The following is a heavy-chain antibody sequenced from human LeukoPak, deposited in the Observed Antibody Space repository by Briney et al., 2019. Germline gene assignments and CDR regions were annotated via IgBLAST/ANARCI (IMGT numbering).Heavy chain of an antibody. J-gene: IGHJ6*02. V-gene: IGHV3-66*02. D-gene: IGHD4-17*01. Sequence: PGGSLRLSCAASGFTVRSNYMSWVRQAPGKGLEWVSVIYSGGSTYYADSVKGRFTISRDNSKNTLYLQMNSLRAEDTAVYYCARTVTTPFYYYYGMDVWGQGTTVTVSS. CDR2: IYSGGST. CDR1: GFTVRSNY. CDR3: ARTVTTPFYYYYGMDV.